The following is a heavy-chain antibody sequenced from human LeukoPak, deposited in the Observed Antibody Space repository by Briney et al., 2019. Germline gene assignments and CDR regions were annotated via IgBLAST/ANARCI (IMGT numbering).Heavy chain of an antibody. CDR2: INHSGST. D-gene: IGHD6-19*01. Sequence: SETLSLTCAVYGGSFSGYYWSWIRQPPGKGLEWIGEINHSGSTNYNPSLKSRVTIPVDTSKNQFSLKLSSVTAADTAVYYCARGRVSSGWYGDAFDIWGQGTMVTVSS. CDR1: GGSFSGYY. V-gene: IGHV4-34*01. J-gene: IGHJ3*02. CDR3: ARGRVSSGWYGDAFDI.